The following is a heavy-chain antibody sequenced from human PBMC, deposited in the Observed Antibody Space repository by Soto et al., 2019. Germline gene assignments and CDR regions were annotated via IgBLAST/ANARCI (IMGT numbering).Heavy chain of an antibody. D-gene: IGHD3-3*01. Sequence: SETLSLTCAVYGGSFSGYYWSWIRQPPGKGLEWIGEINHSGSTNYNPSLKSRVTISVDTSKNQFSLKLSSVTAADTAVYYCARGGTIFGVVTPPWPDEYWGQGTLVTVSS. CDR3: ARGGTIFGVVTPPWPDEY. CDR1: GGSFSGYY. V-gene: IGHV4-34*01. CDR2: INHSGST. J-gene: IGHJ4*02.